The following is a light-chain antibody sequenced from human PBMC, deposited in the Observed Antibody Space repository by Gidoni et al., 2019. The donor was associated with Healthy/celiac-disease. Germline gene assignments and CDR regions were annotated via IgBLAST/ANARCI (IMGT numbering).Light chain of an antibody. J-gene: IGKJ5*01. Sequence: EIVLTQSPATLSLSPGERATLSCRASQSVSSYFAWYQQKPGQAPRLLIYDASNRATGSPARFSGSGSWTDVTLTISSLEPEDFAVYYCQQRSNWPPITFXQXTRLEIK. CDR2: DAS. CDR1: QSVSSY. V-gene: IGKV3-11*01. CDR3: QQRSNWPPIT.